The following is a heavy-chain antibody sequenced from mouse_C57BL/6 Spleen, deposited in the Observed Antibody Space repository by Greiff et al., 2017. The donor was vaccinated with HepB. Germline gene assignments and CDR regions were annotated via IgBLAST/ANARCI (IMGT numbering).Heavy chain of an antibody. CDR2: IRNKANGYTT. J-gene: IGHJ3*01. CDR1: GFTFTDYY. V-gene: IGHV7-3*01. CDR3: ASETAQAGAWFAY. D-gene: IGHD3-2*02. Sequence: EVQLVESGGGLVQPGGSLSLSCAASGFTFTDYYMSWVRQPPGKALEWLGFIRNKANGYTTEYSASVKGRFTISRDNSQSILYLQMNALRAEDSATYYCASETAQAGAWFAYWGQGTLVTVSA.